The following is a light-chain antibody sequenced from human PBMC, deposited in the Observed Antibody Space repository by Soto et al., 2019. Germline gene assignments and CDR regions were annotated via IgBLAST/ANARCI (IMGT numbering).Light chain of an antibody. CDR2: EVS. J-gene: IGLJ1*01. CDR3: SSYAGTNNYV. CDR1: SDDVGGYNS. V-gene: IGLV2-8*01. Sequence: QSALTQPPSASGSPGQSVTISCTGTSDDVGGYNSVSWYQHHPGKAPKLIIYEVSQRPSGVPNRFSGSKSANTASLTVSGLQAEDEADYYCSSYAGTNNYVFGSGTKVTVL.